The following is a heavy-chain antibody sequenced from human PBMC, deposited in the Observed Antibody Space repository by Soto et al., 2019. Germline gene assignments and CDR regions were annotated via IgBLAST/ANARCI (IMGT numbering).Heavy chain of an antibody. D-gene: IGHD3-10*01. CDR2: IYYSGSA. CDR1: GGSISSGDYY. Sequence: PSETLSLTCTVSGGSISSGDYYWSWIRQPPGKGLEWIGYIYYSGSAYYNPSLKSRVTISVDTSKNQFSLKLSSVTAADTAVYYCARDSWFGELSSYYYYYYGMDVWGQGTTVTVSS. J-gene: IGHJ6*02. V-gene: IGHV4-30-4*01. CDR3: ARDSWFGELSSYYYYYYGMDV.